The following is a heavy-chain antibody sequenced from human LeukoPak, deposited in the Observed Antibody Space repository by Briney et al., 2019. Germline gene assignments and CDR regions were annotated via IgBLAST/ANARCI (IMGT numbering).Heavy chain of an antibody. CDR1: GFTFRNYA. CDR2: ISVSGGSI. D-gene: IGHD3-22*01. J-gene: IGHJ4*02. V-gene: IGHV3-23*01. Sequence: QAGGSLRLSCAASGFTFRNYALHWVRQAPGKGLEWVSGISVSGGSIYYADSVTGRFTISRDNSKDTLYLQMNSLRVEGTALYYCAKEHSVLTMMRGLDSWGQGTLVTVSS. CDR3: AKEHSVLTMMRGLDS.